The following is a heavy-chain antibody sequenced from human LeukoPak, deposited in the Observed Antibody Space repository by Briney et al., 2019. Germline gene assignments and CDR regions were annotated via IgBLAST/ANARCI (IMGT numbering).Heavy chain of an antibody. CDR3: ARHYGSGSYYNVH. CDR1: GGSFSGYY. D-gene: IGHD3-10*01. CDR2: INHSGST. Sequence: SETLSLTCAVYGGSFSGYYWSWIRQPPGKGLEWIGEINHSGSTNYNPSLKSRVTISVDTSKNQFSLKLSSVTAADTAVYYCARHYGSGSYYNVHWGQGTLVTVSS. V-gene: IGHV4-34*01. J-gene: IGHJ4*02.